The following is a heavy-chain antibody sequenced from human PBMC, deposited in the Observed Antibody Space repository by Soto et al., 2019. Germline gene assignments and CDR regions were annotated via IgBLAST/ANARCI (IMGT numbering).Heavy chain of an antibody. CDR2: ISGSGGST. V-gene: IGHV3-23*01. CDR1: GFTFSSYA. D-gene: IGHD3-10*01. Sequence: GGSLRLSCAASGFTFSSYAMSWVRQAPGKGLEWVSAISGSGGSTYYADSVKGRFTISRDNSKNTLYLQMNSLRAEDTAVYYCAKKAGVGAMVRGVHLDYWGQGTLVTVSS. CDR3: AKKAGVGAMVRGVHLDY. J-gene: IGHJ4*02.